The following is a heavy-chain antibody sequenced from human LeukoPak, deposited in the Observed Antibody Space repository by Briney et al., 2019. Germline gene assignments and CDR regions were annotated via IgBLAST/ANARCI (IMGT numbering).Heavy chain of an antibody. J-gene: IGHJ3*02. CDR1: GGSISSYY. D-gene: IGHD3-22*01. CDR2: ISYSEST. V-gene: IGHV4-59*08. CDR3: ARANYYDSSGYSRGAFDI. Sequence: KTSETLSLTCTVSGGSISSYYWSWIRQPPGKGLEWIGFISYSESTNYNPSLKNRVTISLDTSTNQFSLKLSSVTAADTAVYYCARANYYDSSGYSRGAFDIWGQGTMVTVSS.